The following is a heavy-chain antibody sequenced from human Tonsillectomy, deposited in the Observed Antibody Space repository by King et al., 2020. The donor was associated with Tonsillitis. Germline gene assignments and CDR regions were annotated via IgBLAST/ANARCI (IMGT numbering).Heavy chain of an antibody. V-gene: IGHV4-31*03. Sequence: VQLQESGPGLVKPSQTLSLTCTVSGGSISSGGYYWSWIRQYPGEGLEWIGSISDSGITYNNPSLKSRVTMSVDTSKNQFSLKLSSVTAAETAVVFCARFRRLVVPGTIQVGWFDPWGQGTLVTVSS. D-gene: IGHD2-2*02. J-gene: IGHJ5*02. CDR1: GGSISSGGYY. CDR2: ISDSGIT. CDR3: ARFRRLVVPGTIQVGWFDP.